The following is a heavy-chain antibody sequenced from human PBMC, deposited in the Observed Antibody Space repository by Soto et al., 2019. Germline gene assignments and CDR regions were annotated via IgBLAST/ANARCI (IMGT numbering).Heavy chain of an antibody. V-gene: IGHV3-23*01. J-gene: IGHJ4*02. D-gene: IGHD6-19*01. CDR2: ISDSGATT. CDR3: AKEDTGSGSLDY. CDR1: GFNFGENA. Sequence: SLLLSSAASGFNFGENAMSWIRQAPGKGLEWVSGISDSGATTYYADSVRGRFTISRDNSKNTLYLQMKSLRAEDSASYYCAKEDTGSGSLDYWGQGDLVTVS.